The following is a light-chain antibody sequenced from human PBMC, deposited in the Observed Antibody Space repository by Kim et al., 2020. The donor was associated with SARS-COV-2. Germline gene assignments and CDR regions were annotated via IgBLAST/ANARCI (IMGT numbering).Light chain of an antibody. CDR1: QSISSSY. CDR2: GAS. CDR3: QQYDSSPLT. J-gene: IGKJ4*01. Sequence: PGERATLSCRTSQSISSSYLAWYQQKPGQAPRLLIYGASTRATGTPDRFSGSGSGTDFTLTINGLEPEDFAVYYCQQYDSSPLTFGGGTKV. V-gene: IGKV3-20*01.